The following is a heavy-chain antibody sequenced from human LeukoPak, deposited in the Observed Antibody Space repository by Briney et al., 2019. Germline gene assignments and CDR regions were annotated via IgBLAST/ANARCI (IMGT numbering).Heavy chain of an antibody. V-gene: IGHV3-23*01. Sequence: GGSLRLSCAASGFTFSSYAMSWVRQAPGKGLEWVSAISGSGGSTYYADSVKGRFTISRDNSKNTLYLQMNSLRAEDTAVYYCAGDYGGRDYYFDYWGQGTLVTVSS. CDR3: AGDYGGRDYYFDY. CDR1: GFTFSSYA. J-gene: IGHJ4*02. CDR2: ISGSGGST. D-gene: IGHD4-23*01.